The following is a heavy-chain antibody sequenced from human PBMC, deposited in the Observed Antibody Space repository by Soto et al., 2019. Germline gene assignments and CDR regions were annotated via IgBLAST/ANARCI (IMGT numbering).Heavy chain of an antibody. CDR2: ASGSGGVK. D-gene: IGHD6-13*01. CDR3: ARLGSIAAAGTPDY. V-gene: IGHV3-11*01. CDR1: GFTFSDYY. Sequence: LRLSCEASGFTFSDYYMSWFRQAPEKGLEWVSYASGSGGVKLYADSVKGRFTISRDNAMNSLYLQLNSLRADDTAVYYCARLGSIAAAGTPDYWGQGTLVTVSS. J-gene: IGHJ4*02.